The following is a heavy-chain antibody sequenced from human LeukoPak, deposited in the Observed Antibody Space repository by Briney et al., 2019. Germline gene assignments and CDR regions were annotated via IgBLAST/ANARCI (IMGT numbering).Heavy chain of an antibody. V-gene: IGHV3-64*01. J-gene: IGHJ4*02. CDR1: GFTFSSYA. D-gene: IGHD2-15*01. Sequence: PGGSLRLSCAASGFTFSSYAMHWVRQAPGKGLEYLSAISTDGGSTYYANSVKGRFTISRDNSKNTLYLQMGSLTAEDMGVYYCARRYCSGGSCYHPYDYWGQGTLVTVSS. CDR3: ARRYCSGGSCYHPYDY. CDR2: ISTDGGST.